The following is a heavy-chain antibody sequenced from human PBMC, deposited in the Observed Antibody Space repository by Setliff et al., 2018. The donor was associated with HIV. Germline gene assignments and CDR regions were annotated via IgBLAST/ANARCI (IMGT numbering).Heavy chain of an antibody. CDR1: GGSFGVYR. D-gene: IGHD3-10*01. J-gene: IGHJ5*02. Sequence: SETLSLSCTISGGSFGVYRWSWIRQSAGRGLEWIGRINSSGTTDYKPSLKGRVAISVDTSRNQFSLRVTSVTAADTAVYFCARDRHSSGLGSYGPWGPGILVTVSS. CDR2: INSSGTT. V-gene: IGHV4-4*07. CDR3: ARDRHSSGLGSYGP.